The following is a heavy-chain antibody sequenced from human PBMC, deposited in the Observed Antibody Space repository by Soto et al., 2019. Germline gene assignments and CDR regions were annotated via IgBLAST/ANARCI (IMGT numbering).Heavy chain of an antibody. J-gene: IGHJ5*02. V-gene: IGHV3-23*01. Sequence: GGSLRLSCAASGFTFSTFAMSWVRQAPGKGLEWVSAISGSGGSTYYADSVKGRFTISRDNSKNTLYLQMNSLRAEDTAVYYCARGLPIPMFWDRAAPKRPFDPWGQGTLVTVSS. D-gene: IGHD3-10*02. CDR2: ISGSGGST. CDR1: GFTFSTFA. CDR3: ARGLPIPMFWDRAAPKRPFDP.